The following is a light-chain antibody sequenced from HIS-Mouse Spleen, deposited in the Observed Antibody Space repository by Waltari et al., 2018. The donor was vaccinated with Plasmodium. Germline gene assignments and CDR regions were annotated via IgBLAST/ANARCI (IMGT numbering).Light chain of an antibody. Sequence: QSALTQPASVSGSPGQSITIPCTGNSSDVGRYNLVSWYQQHPGKAPKLMIYAGSKRPSGVSNRFSGSKSGNTASLTISGLQAEDEADYYCCSYAGSSTWVFGGGTKLTVL. CDR2: AGS. J-gene: IGLJ2*01. CDR3: CSYAGSSTWV. V-gene: IGLV2-23*01. CDR1: SSDVGRYNL.